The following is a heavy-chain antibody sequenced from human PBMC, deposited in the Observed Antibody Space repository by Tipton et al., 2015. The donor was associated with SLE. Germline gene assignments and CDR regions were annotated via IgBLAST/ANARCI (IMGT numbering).Heavy chain of an antibody. V-gene: IGHV4-31*03. CDR1: GASISNVNFY. CDR2: IYYSGIT. J-gene: IGHJ6*02. D-gene: IGHD6-6*01. Sequence: TLSLTCTVSGASISNVNFYWTWIRQHPGKGLEWIGYIYYSGITHYNPSLKSRVTISVDTSKNQLSLNLESVTAADTAVYYCARLVAARPGYYCSMDVWGQGTTVTVS. CDR3: ARLVAARPGYYCSMDV.